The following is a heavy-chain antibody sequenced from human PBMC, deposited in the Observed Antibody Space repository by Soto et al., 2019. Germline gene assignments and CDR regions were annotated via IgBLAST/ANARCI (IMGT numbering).Heavy chain of an antibody. Sequence: SVKVSCKASGGTFSSYAISWVRQAPGQGLEWMGGIIPIFGTANYAQKFQGRVTITADESTSTAYMELSSLRSEDTAVYYCARDLAYCGGDCYSPIPHYYHYVMDVWGQGTTVIVSS. J-gene: IGHJ6*02. CDR1: GGTFSSYA. D-gene: IGHD2-21*02. V-gene: IGHV1-69*13. CDR2: IIPIFGTA. CDR3: ARDLAYCGGDCYSPIPHYYHYVMDV.